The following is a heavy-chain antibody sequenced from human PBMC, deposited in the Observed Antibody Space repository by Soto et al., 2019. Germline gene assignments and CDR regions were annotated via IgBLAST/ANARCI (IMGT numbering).Heavy chain of an antibody. Sequence: GGSLRLSCAASGFTFSTYAMSWVRQALGKGLEWVSAISGSGGSTYYADSVKGRFTISRDNSKNTLYLQMNSLRAEDTAVYYCAKAPGYYNDDKYFDYWGQGTMVTVSS. CDR3: AKAPGYYNDDKYFDY. CDR1: GFTFSTYA. CDR2: ISGSGGST. J-gene: IGHJ4*02. V-gene: IGHV3-23*01. D-gene: IGHD3-9*01.